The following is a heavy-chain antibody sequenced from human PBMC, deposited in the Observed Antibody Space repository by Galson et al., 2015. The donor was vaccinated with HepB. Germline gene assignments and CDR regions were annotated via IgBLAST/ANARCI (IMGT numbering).Heavy chain of an antibody. V-gene: IGHV3-74*01. J-gene: IGHJ3*02. D-gene: IGHD6-19*01. CDR2: INSDGSST. CDR1: GFTFSSYW. Sequence: SLRLSCAASGFTFSSYWMHWVRQAPGKGLVWVSRINSDGSSTSYADSVKGRFTISRDNAKNTLYLQMNSLRAEDTAVYYCARGPNPDPMYSSGWFGHGAFDIWGQGTMVTVSS. CDR3: ARGPNPDPMYSSGWFGHGAFDI.